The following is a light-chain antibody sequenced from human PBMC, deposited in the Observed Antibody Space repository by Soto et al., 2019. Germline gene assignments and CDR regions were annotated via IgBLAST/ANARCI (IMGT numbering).Light chain of an antibody. J-gene: IGLJ2*01. Sequence: QSALTQPASVSGSPGQSITISCTGTSSDVGIYNFVSWYQQYPGKAPKLMIYDVTNRPSGVSHRFSGSKSGYTASLTISGLQAEYDADYYCSSYTSTNTRVIFGGGTKLTVL. CDR1: SSDVGIYNF. CDR2: DVT. CDR3: SSYTSTNTRVI. V-gene: IGLV2-14*01.